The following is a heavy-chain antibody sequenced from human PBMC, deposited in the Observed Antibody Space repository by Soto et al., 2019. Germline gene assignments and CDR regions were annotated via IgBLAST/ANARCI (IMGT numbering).Heavy chain of an antibody. CDR1: GYSFTSYW. Sequence: PGESLKISCKGSGYSFTSYWISWVRQMPGKGLEWMGRIDPSDSYTNYSPSFQGHVTISADKSISTAYLQWSSLKASDTAMYYCARHIVVVPANKHTYYYYGMDVWGQGTTVTVSS. D-gene: IGHD2-2*01. J-gene: IGHJ6*02. V-gene: IGHV5-10-1*01. CDR2: IDPSDSYT. CDR3: ARHIVVVPANKHTYYYYGMDV.